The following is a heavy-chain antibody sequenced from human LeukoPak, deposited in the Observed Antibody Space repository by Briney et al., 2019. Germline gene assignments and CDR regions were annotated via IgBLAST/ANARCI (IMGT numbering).Heavy chain of an antibody. CDR2: ISSSSSYI. CDR3: AKSSYYDSSGYYREYYFDY. V-gene: IGHV3-21*04. D-gene: IGHD3-22*01. J-gene: IGHJ4*02. CDR1: GFTFSSYS. Sequence: GGSLRLSCAASGFTFSSYSMNWVRQAPGKGLEWVSSISSSSSYIYYADSVKGRFTISRDNSKNTLYLQMNSLRAEDTAVYYCAKSSYYDSSGYYREYYFDYWGQGTLVTVSS.